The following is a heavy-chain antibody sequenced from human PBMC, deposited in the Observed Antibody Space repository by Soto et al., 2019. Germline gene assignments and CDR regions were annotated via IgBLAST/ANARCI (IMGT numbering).Heavy chain of an antibody. Sequence: GGSLRLSCAASGFTFSSYSMNWVRQAPGKGLEWVSSISSSSSYIYYADSVKGRFTISRDNAKNSLYLQMNSLRAEDTAVYYCARDLREYSGSWYFDYWGQGTLVTVSS. CDR3: ARDLREYSGSWYFDY. CDR1: GFTFSSYS. J-gene: IGHJ4*02. V-gene: IGHV3-21*01. D-gene: IGHD5-12*01. CDR2: ISSSSSYI.